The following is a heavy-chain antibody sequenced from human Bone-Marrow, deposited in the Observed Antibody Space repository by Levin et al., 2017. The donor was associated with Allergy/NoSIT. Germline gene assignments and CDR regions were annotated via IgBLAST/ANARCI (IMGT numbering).Heavy chain of an antibody. CDR3: ARLDGYCFDY. CDR2: ISYRGTT. V-gene: IGHV4-31*03. J-gene: IGHJ4*02. Sequence: SETLSLTCTVSGGSISSAGYHWTWIRQSPGKGLEWIGYISYRGTTYYNPSLKSRLTMSLDTSEQRFSLNLNSVTAADTAIYYCARLDGYCFDYWGQGTLVNVSS. D-gene: IGHD3-9*01. CDR1: GGSISSAGYH.